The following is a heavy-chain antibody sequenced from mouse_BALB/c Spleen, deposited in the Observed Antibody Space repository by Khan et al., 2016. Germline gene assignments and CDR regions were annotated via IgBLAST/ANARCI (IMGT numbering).Heavy chain of an antibody. Sequence: EVKLLESGGGLVQPGGSLRLSCAASGFDFSRYWMSWVRQAPGKGLEWIGEINPDSSTINYTPSLKHKFTISRDNAKNTPYLQMSKVRSEDTALXYCARAGYYGYLAYWGQGTLVTVSA. CDR1: GFDFSRYW. CDR2: INPDSSTI. J-gene: IGHJ3*01. CDR3: ARAGYYGYLAY. V-gene: IGHV4-1*02. D-gene: IGHD1-1*01.